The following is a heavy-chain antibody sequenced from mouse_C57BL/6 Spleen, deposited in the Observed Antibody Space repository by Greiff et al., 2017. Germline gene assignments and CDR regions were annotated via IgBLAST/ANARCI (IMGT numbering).Heavy chain of an antibody. Sequence: QVQLQQPGAELVKPGASVKMSCKASGYTFTSYWITWVKQRPGQGLEWIGDIYPGSGSTNYNEKFKSKATLTVDTSSSTAYMQLSSLTSEDSAVYYCARSGLKTGYAMDYWGQGTSVTGSS. D-gene: IGHD3-1*01. J-gene: IGHJ4*01. CDR1: GYTFTSYW. CDR3: ARSGLKTGYAMDY. V-gene: IGHV1-55*01. CDR2: IYPGSGST.